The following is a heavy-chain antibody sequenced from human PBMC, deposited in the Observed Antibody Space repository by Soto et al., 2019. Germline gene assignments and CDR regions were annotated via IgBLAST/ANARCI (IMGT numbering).Heavy chain of an antibody. Sequence: SETLSLTCAVYGGSFNGYYWSWNRQPPGKGLEWIGEINHSGRVPLNPTFKRRFYILYDTSKNQMSLQLSSGSAADTAIYYCAKGPQTGYYDSGTFYSSVPWGQGTLVTVSS. CDR2: INHSGRV. CDR3: AKGPQTGYYDSGTFYSSVP. CDR1: GGSFNGYY. D-gene: IGHD3-10*01. V-gene: IGHV4-34*01. J-gene: IGHJ5*02.